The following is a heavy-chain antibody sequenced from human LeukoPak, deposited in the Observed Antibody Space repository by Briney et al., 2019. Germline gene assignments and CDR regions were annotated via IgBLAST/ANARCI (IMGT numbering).Heavy chain of an antibody. V-gene: IGHV3-64D*09. Sequence: GGSLRLSCSASGFTFSSYAMHWVRQAPGKGLEYVSAISSNGGSTYYADSVKGRFTISRDNSKNMLYLQMSSLRAEDTAVYYCVKTSSGTFDYWGQRTLVTVSS. J-gene: IGHJ4*02. CDR2: ISSNGGST. D-gene: IGHD6-19*01. CDR3: VKTSSGTFDY. CDR1: GFTFSSYA.